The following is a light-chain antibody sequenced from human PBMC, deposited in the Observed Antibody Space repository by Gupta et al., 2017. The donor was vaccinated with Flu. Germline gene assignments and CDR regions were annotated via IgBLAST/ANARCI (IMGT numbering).Light chain of an antibody. CDR3: SSYAGSNNLWV. V-gene: IGLV2-8*01. CDR1: SSDVGGYNY. Sequence: VTSSCTGTSSDVGGYNYFSWYQQHPGKAPKLMIYEVSKRPSGVPDRFSGSKSGNTASLTVSGLQAEDEADYYCSSYAGSNNLWVFGGGTKLTVL. J-gene: IGLJ3*02. CDR2: EVS.